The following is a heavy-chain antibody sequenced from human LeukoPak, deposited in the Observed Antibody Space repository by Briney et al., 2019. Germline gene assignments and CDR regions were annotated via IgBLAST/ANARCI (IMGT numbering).Heavy chain of an antibody. D-gene: IGHD3-10*01. CDR2: IYYSGST. Sequence: SETLSLTCTVSGGSISSYYWSWIRQPPGKGLEWIGYIYYSGSTYYNPSLKSRVTISVDTSKNQFSLKLGSVTAADTAVYYCARTLGGSGPTTLDYWGQGTLVTVSS. J-gene: IGHJ4*02. CDR3: ARTLGGSGPTTLDY. V-gene: IGHV4-59*12. CDR1: GGSISSYY.